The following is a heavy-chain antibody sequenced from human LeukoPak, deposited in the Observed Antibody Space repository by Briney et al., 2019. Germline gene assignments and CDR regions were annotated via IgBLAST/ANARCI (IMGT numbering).Heavy chain of an antibody. Sequence: SQTLSLTCAVSGGSISSGGYSWSWIRQPPGRGLEWIGEINHSGSTNYNPSLKSRVTISVDTSKNQFSLKLSSVTAADTAVYYCARGRGIQLSRWGQGTLVTVSS. CDR2: INHSGST. V-gene: IGHV4-30-2*01. J-gene: IGHJ4*02. CDR3: ARGRGIQLSR. CDR1: GGSISSGGYS. D-gene: IGHD5-18*01.